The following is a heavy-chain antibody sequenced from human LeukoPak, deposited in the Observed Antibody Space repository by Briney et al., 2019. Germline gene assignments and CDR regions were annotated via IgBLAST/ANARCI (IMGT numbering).Heavy chain of an antibody. J-gene: IGHJ3*02. CDR1: GGSFSGYY. CDR2: INHSGST. V-gene: IGHV4-34*01. Sequence: SETLSLTCAVYGGSFSGYYWSWIRQPPGKGLEWIGEINHSGSTNYNPSLKSRVTISVDTSKNQFSLKLSSVTAADTAVYYCASPRGHSYGHQADAFDIWGQGTMVTVSS. D-gene: IGHD5-18*01. CDR3: ASPRGHSYGHQADAFDI.